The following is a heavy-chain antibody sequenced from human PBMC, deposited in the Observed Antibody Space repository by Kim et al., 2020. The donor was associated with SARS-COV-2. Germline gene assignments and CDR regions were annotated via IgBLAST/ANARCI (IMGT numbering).Heavy chain of an antibody. J-gene: IGHJ5*02. Sequence: DSVKGRFTISRDNAKNSLYLQMNSLRAEDTAVYYCAREMDDYGDSDWFDPWGQGTLVTVSS. CDR3: AREMDDYGDSDWFDP. V-gene: IGHV3-7*01. D-gene: IGHD4-17*01.